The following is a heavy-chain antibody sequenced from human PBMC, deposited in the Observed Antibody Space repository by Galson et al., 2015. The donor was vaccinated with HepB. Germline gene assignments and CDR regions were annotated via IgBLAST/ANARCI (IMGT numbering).Heavy chain of an antibody. Sequence: SLRLSCAASGFTFSDYYMSWIRQAPGKGLEWVSYISSSSSYTNYADSVKGRFTISRDNAKNSLYLQMNSLRAEDTAVYYCARDRNYYDSSGETTSSLWGQGTLVTVSS. CDR2: ISSSSSYT. V-gene: IGHV3-11*06. D-gene: IGHD3-22*01. CDR3: ARDRNYYDSSGETTSSL. CDR1: GFTFSDYY. J-gene: IGHJ4*02.